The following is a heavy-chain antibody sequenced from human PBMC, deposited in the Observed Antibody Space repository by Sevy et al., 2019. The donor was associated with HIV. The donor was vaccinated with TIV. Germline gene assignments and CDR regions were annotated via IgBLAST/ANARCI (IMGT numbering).Heavy chain of an antibody. CDR3: AKERNCGRDCLYFQH. Sequence: GGSLRLSCAASGFTFDDYTMHWVRQAPGKGLEWVSLINWNGDDTYYADSVKGRFTISRDNSRNSLYLQMNSLRTEDTALYYCAKERNCGRDCLYFQHSGQGTLVTVSS. CDR1: GFTFDDYT. CDR2: INWNGDDT. V-gene: IGHV3-43*01. D-gene: IGHD2-21*02. J-gene: IGHJ1*01.